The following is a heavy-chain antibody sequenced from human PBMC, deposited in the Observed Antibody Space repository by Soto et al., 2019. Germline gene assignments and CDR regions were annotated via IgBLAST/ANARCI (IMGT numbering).Heavy chain of an antibody. V-gene: IGHV1-2*02. Sequence: ASVKVSCKASGYILTGYHIHRVRQAPGRGLEWMGWINPNSGDTEYAQNFQGRVTMTRDTSFNLVYMEMSGLMSDDTAVYYCARDARGTRGFDEMDIWGQGTTVTVSS. D-gene: IGHD3-9*01. CDR1: GYILTGYH. J-gene: IGHJ6*02. CDR3: ARDARGTRGFDEMDI. CDR2: INPNSGDT.